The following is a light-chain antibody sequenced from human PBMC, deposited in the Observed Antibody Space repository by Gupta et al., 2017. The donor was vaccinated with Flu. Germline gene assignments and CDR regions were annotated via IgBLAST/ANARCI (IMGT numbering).Light chain of an antibody. Sequence: GTASGSGSSSNMGNNDVYWYQQGPGTAPKLLVYENNKRPSGIPDRFSGSKSGTSATLGITGLQAGDEADYYCGTWDSILTAVVFGGGTKLTVL. CDR2: ENN. J-gene: IGLJ2*01. V-gene: IGLV1-51*02. CDR1: SSNMGNND. CDR3: GTWDSILTAVV.